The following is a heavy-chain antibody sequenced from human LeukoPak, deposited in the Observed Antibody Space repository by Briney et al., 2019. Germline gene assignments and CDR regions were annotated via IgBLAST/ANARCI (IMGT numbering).Heavy chain of an antibody. V-gene: IGHV3-74*03. J-gene: IGHJ4*02. CDR2: LSSDGSRS. Sequence: PGGSLRLSCVASGFPFTTYWIHWIRHAPGKGLEWVSRLSSDGSRSTYADSVKGRFIISRDNAKKTVYLQMNSLRVEDTAFYFCARFAAYEYHFDYWGRGALVTVSS. CDR1: GFPFTTYW. CDR3: ARFAAYEYHFDY. D-gene: IGHD5-12*01.